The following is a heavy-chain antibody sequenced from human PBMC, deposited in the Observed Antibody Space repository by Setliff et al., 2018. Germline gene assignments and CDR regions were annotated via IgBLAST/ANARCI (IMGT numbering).Heavy chain of an antibody. CDR2: VSYRGNA. V-gene: IGHV4-39*07. D-gene: IGHD4-17*01. CDR3: TRGRSTGYNA. J-gene: IGHJ1*01. CDR1: GGSIISSNFHLY. Sequence: SETLSLTCSVSGGSIISSNFHLYWGWIRQSPGEGLEWIGTVSYRGNAFYNPSLKTRVTISVDTSKNQFSLKLVSMTAADTAVYYCTRGRSTGYNAWGQGPLVTVSS.